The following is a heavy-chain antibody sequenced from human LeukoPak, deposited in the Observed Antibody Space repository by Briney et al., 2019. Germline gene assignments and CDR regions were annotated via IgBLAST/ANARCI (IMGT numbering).Heavy chain of an antibody. D-gene: IGHD3-3*01. CDR2: ISYDGSNK. Sequence: GRSLRLSCAASGFTFSSYAMHWVRQAPGKGLEWVAVISYDGSNKYYADSVKGRFTISRDNSKNTLYLQMNSLRSEDTAVYYCATVRYDFWSGYSFYYYYGMDVWGQGTTVTVSS. CDR1: GFTFSSYA. CDR3: ATVRYDFWSGYSFYYYYGMDV. V-gene: IGHV3-30*04. J-gene: IGHJ6*02.